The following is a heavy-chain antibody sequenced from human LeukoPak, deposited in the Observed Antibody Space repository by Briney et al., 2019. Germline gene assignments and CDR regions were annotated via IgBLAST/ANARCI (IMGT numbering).Heavy chain of an antibody. V-gene: IGHV3-33*08. D-gene: IGHD4-17*01. Sequence: GGSLRLSCAASGFAVSNNYMHWVRQAPGKGLEWVAVIWYDGSNKYYADSVKGRFTISRDNSKNTLYLQMNSLRVEDTAVYYCARGDPTVTTKQNFDYWGQGTLVTVSS. CDR1: GFAVSNNY. CDR3: ARGDPTVTTKQNFDY. CDR2: IWYDGSNK. J-gene: IGHJ4*02.